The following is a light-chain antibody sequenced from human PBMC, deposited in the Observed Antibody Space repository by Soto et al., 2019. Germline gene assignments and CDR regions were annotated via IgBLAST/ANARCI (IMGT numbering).Light chain of an antibody. J-gene: IGKJ1*01. CDR1: QSVSSN. Sequence: EIVMTQSPSTLAVSPGERATLSCRASQSVSSNLAWYQQKPGQAPSLLIYGASTRATGIPARFSGSGSGTEFTLTIRSLQSEDFEVYYCQQYNNWPGTFGQGTKVDIK. V-gene: IGKV3-15*01. CDR3: QQYNNWPGT. CDR2: GAS.